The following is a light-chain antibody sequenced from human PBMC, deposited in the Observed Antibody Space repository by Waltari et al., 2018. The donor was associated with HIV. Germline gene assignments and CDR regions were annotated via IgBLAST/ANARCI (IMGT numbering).Light chain of an antibody. V-gene: IGLV2-23*02. CDR3: CAYAGSTTYVI. CDR1: RSAVWGYKL. Sequence: QSALTQPASVSGSPGQSITIPCTGTRSAVWGYKLFSCYQQHPGKAPKLMIYEVSKRPSGVSNRFSGSKSGNTASLTISGLQAEDEADYYCCAYAGSTTYVIFGGGTKLTVL. J-gene: IGLJ2*01. CDR2: EVS.